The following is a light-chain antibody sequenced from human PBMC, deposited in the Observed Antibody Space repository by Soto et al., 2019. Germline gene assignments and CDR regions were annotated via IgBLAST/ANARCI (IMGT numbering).Light chain of an antibody. V-gene: IGKV1-5*01. CDR3: QQNNSYRA. CDR1: QSISSW. CDR2: DAS. Sequence: DLQMTQSPSTLSASVGDRVNITCRASQSISSWLAWYQQKPGKAPKLLIYDASILKSGVPSRFSGSGSGTEFTLTISSLQPDDFATYYCQQNNSYRAFGQGTKVDIK. J-gene: IGKJ1*01.